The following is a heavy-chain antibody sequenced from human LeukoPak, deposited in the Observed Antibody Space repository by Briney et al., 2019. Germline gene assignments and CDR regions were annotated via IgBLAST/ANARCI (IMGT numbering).Heavy chain of an antibody. J-gene: IGHJ6*04. D-gene: IGHD3-9*01. Sequence: GGSLRLPCAASGFTFSGSTMHWVRQASGKGLEWLGRIRSKDNSYATSYGVSVKGRFIISRDDSRNTAYLQMNSLKTEDTAVYYCFRRDYYDILTGPDVWGKGTTVTVSS. CDR3: FRRDYYDILTGPDV. CDR2: IRSKDNSYAT. CDR1: GFTFSGST. V-gene: IGHV3-73*01.